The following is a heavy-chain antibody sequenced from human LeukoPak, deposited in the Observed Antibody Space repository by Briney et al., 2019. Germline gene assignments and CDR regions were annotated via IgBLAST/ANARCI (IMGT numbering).Heavy chain of an antibody. CDR1: GSTFSNAW. CDR3: VGSHDFWSGSGY. J-gene: IGHJ4*02. D-gene: IGHD3-3*01. CDR2: ISGSGGST. Sequence: GGSLRLSCAASGSTFSNAWMSWVRQAPGKGLEWVSSISGSGGSTYYADSVKGRFTISRDNSKNTLYLQMNSLRAEDTAVYYCVGSHDFWSGSGYWGQGTLVTVSS. V-gene: IGHV3-23*01.